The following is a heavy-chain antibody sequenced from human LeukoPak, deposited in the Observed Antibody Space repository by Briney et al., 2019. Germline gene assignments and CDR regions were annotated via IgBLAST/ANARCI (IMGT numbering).Heavy chain of an antibody. D-gene: IGHD2-2*01. CDR1: GFTLSTIY. J-gene: IGHJ5*02. CDR3: ARSSYCTKDSCYVGNWFDP. CDR2: IYSGGST. Sequence: PGGSLRLSCTASGFTLSTIYITWVRQAAGKGLEWVSIIYSGGSTYYADSVKGRFTISRDNSKNTLYLQMNTLRAEDTAVYYCARSSYCTKDSCYVGNWFDPWGQGTLVTVSS. V-gene: IGHV3-53*01.